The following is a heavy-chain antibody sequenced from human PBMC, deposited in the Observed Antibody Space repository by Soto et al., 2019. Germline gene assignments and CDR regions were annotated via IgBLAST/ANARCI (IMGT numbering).Heavy chain of an antibody. J-gene: IGHJ5*02. CDR1: GYTFTSYA. CDR3: AREYYDILTGSNWFDP. V-gene: IGHV7-4-1*01. Sequence: ASVTVSCTASGYTFTSYAMNWVRQAPGQGLEWMGWINTNTGNPTYAQGFTGRFVFSLDTSVSTAYLQICSLKAEDTAVYYCAREYYDILTGSNWFDPWGQGTLVTVSS. D-gene: IGHD3-9*01. CDR2: INTNTGNP.